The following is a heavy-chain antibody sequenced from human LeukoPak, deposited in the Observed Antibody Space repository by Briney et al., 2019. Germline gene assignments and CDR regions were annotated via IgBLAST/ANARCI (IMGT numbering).Heavy chain of an antibody. V-gene: IGHV1-69*05. CDR1: GGTFSSYA. Sequence: SVEVSCKASGGTFSSYAISWVRQAPGQGLEWMGGIIPIFGTANYAQKFQGRVTITTDESTSTAYMELSSLRSEDTAVYYCAAGRCSGGSCFSDYYYYMDVWGKGTTVTVSS. CDR3: AAGRCSGGSCFSDYYYYMDV. D-gene: IGHD2-15*01. J-gene: IGHJ6*03. CDR2: IIPIFGTA.